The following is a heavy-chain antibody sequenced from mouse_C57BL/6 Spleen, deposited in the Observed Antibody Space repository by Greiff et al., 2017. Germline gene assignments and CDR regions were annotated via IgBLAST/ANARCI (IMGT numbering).Heavy chain of an antibody. CDR2: IDPSDSET. Sequence: QVQLQQPGAELVRPGSSVKLSCKASGYTFTSYWMHWVKQRPIQGLEWIGNIDPSDSETHYNQKFKDKATLTVDKSSSTAYMQLSSLTSEDSAVYYCARLLRYPYYAMDYWGQGTSVTVSS. J-gene: IGHJ4*01. CDR3: ARLLRYPYYAMDY. V-gene: IGHV1-52*01. CDR1: GYTFTSYW. D-gene: IGHD1-1*01.